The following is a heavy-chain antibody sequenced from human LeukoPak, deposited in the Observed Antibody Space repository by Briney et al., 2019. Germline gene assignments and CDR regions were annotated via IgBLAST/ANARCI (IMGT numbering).Heavy chain of an antibody. J-gene: IGHJ4*02. V-gene: IGHV3-15*01. CDR1: GFTFSSAW. CDR3: TTWGGSFSRY. CDR2: IKNKSDGGTA. Sequence: GGSLRLSCAVSGFTFSSAWMAWVRQAPGKGLEWLGRIKNKSDGGTADSAEPVKGRFTISRDDSKSTLYLQMKSLGTEDTGVYYCTTWGGSFSRYWGQGTLVTVSS. D-gene: IGHD1-26*01.